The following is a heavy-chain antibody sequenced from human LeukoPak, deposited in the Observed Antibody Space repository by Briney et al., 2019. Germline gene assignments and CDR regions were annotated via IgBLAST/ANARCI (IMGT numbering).Heavy chain of an antibody. J-gene: IGHJ4*02. V-gene: IGHV4-61*01. CDR2: IYYSGST. D-gene: IGHD5-18*01. CDR3: ARISYGYSNAY. CDR1: GGSVSSGSYY. Sequence: SETLSLTCTVSGGSVSSGSYYWSWIRQPPGKGLEWIGYIYYSGSTNYNPSLKSRVTISVDTSKNQFSLKLSSVTAADTAVYYCARISYGYSNAYWGQGTLVTVSS.